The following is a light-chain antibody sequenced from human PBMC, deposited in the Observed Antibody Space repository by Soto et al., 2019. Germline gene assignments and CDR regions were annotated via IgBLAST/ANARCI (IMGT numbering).Light chain of an antibody. CDR3: QQYHSAPYT. J-gene: IGKJ2*01. CDR2: ATS. CDR1: QSISTY. Sequence: DIQMTQSPSSLSAFVGDRVTITCRTSQSISTYVNWYQQKPGIAPKLLIYATSILQSGVPSRFSGSGSGAECTLTISSLQPDDFATYYCQQYHSAPYTFGQGTKVEMK. V-gene: IGKV1-39*01.